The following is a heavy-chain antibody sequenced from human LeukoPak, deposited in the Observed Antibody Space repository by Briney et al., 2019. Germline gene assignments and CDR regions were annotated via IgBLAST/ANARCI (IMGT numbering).Heavy chain of an antibody. Sequence: GASVKVSCKASGYTFTGCYMHWVRQAPGQGLEWMGWINPNSGGTNYAQKFQGRVTMTRDTSISTAYMELSRLRSDDTAVYYCARDEGSSWYFDYWGQGTLVTVSS. V-gene: IGHV1-2*02. CDR3: ARDEGSSWYFDY. CDR2: INPNSGGT. D-gene: IGHD6-13*01. CDR1: GYTFTGCY. J-gene: IGHJ4*02.